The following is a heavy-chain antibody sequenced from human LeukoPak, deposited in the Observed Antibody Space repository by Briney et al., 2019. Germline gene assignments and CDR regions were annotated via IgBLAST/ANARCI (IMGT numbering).Heavy chain of an antibody. J-gene: IGHJ5*02. D-gene: IGHD1-26*01. Sequence: SSETLSLTCTVSGGSISSSGYYWGWIRQPPGKGLEWIASIYYSGSTYYNPSLKSRVTISVDTSKKQLSLKLSSLTAADTAVYYCARHEYSGSYYGLSWFDPWGQGTLVTVSS. CDR1: GGSISSSGYY. CDR3: ARHEYSGSYYGLSWFDP. V-gene: IGHV4-39*01. CDR2: IYYSGST.